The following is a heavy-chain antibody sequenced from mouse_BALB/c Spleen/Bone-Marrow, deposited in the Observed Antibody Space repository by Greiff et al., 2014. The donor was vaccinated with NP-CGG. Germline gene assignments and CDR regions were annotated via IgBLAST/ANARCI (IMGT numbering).Heavy chain of an antibody. CDR1: GFNIKDTY. Sequence: SGAELVKPGASVRLSCTASGFNIKDTYIHWVKQRPEQGLEWIGRIDPANDNTKYDPKFQGKATITADTSSSTAYLQLSSPTSEDTAVYYCASYVNGYYFDYWGQGTTLTVSS. CDR2: IDPANDNT. V-gene: IGHV14-3*02. J-gene: IGHJ2*01. CDR3: ASYVNGYYFDY.